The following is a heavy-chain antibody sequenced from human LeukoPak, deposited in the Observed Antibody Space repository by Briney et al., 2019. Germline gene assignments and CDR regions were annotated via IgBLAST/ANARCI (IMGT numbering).Heavy chain of an antibody. J-gene: IGHJ5*02. CDR2: INWNGGST. D-gene: IGHD3-3*01. V-gene: IGHV3-20*03. Sequence: GGSLRLSYAASGFTFDDYGMSWVRQAPGKGLEWVSGINWNGGSTGYADSVKGRFTISRDNAKNSLYLQMNSLRAEDTALYYCARTTLCYDFWSGKNWFDPWGQGTLVTVSS. CDR1: GFTFDDYG. CDR3: ARTTLCYDFWSGKNWFDP.